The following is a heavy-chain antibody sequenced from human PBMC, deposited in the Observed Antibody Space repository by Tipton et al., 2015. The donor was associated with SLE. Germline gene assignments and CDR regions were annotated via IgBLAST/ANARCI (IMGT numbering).Heavy chain of an antibody. CDR1: GFTFDDYG. D-gene: IGHD5-12*01. CDR3: ARGRPRFGYYYYGMDV. CDR2: INWNGGST. V-gene: IGHV3-20*04. Sequence: SLRLSCAASGFTFDDYGMSWVRQAPGKGLEWVSGINWNGGSTGYADSVKGRFTISRDNAKNSLYLQMNSLRAEDTALYYCARGRPRFGYYYYGMDVWGQGPTVSGSS. J-gene: IGHJ6*02.